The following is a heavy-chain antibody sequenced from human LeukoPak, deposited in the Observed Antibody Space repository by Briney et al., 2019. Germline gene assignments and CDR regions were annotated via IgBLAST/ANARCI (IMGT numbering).Heavy chain of an antibody. V-gene: IGHV1-18*01. CDR2: ISAYNDNT. Sequence: ASVKVSCKASGYTFTSYGISWVRQAPGQGLEWMGWISAYNDNTNYPQKLQGRVTMTRDTSTSTVYMELSSLRSEDTAVYYCARGIAARPLDYWGQGTLVTVSS. CDR3: ARGIAARPLDY. D-gene: IGHD6-6*01. CDR1: GYTFTSYG. J-gene: IGHJ4*02.